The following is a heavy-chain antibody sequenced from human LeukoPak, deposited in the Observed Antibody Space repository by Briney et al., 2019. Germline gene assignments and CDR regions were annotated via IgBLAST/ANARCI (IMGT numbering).Heavy chain of an antibody. J-gene: IGHJ6*03. CDR1: GGSISSSSYY. Sequence: SETLSLTCTVSGGSISSSSYYWGWIRQPPGKGLEWIGSIYYSGSTYYNPSLKSRVTISVDTSENQFSLKLSSVTAADTAVYYCARQAGGFYYYFMDVWGKGTTVTVSS. CDR2: IYYSGST. CDR3: ARQAGGFYYYFMDV. V-gene: IGHV4-39*01. D-gene: IGHD4-23*01.